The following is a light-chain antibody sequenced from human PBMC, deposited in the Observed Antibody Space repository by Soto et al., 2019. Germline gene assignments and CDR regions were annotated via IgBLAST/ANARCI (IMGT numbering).Light chain of an antibody. CDR1: QTISSW. CDR2: KAS. J-gene: IGKJ1*01. Sequence: IEMAQAPSRLSGSVEYIVTLTCRASQTISSWLAWYQQKPGKAPKLLIYKASTLKSGVPSRFSGSGSGTEFTLTTSSLQTDDFATYYCKHYNSYSEALGKGTKVDIK. V-gene: IGKV1-5*03. CDR3: KHYNSYSEA.